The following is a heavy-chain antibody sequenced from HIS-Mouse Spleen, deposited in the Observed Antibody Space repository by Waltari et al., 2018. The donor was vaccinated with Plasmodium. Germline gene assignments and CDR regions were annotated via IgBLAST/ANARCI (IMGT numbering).Heavy chain of an antibody. Sequence: QVQLQQWGAGLLKPSETLSLTCAVYGGSFRGYYWSWIRQPPGQGLEWIGEINHSGSTNYNPSLKSRVTISVDTSKNQFSLKLSSVTAADTAVYYCARGVGYCSGGSCDHYFDYWGQGTLVTVSS. CDR2: INHSGST. CDR3: ARGVGYCSGGSCDHYFDY. J-gene: IGHJ4*02. CDR1: GGSFRGYY. V-gene: IGHV4-34*02. D-gene: IGHD2-15*01.